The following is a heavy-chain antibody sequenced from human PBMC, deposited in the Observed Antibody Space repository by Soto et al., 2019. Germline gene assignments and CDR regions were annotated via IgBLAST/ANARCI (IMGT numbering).Heavy chain of an antibody. Sequence: PGGSLRLSCAASGFTFSSYGMHWVRPAPGKGLEWVAVISYDGSNKYYADSVKGRFTISRDNSKNTLYLQMNSLRAEDTAVYYCAKDPSIAYYYYGMDVWGQGTTVTVSS. J-gene: IGHJ6*02. CDR3: AKDPSIAYYYYGMDV. CDR1: GFTFSSYG. CDR2: ISYDGSNK. V-gene: IGHV3-30*18.